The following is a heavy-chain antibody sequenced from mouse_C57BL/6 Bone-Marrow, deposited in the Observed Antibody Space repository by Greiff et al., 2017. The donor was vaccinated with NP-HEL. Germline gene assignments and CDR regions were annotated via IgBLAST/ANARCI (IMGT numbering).Heavy chain of an antibody. J-gene: IGHJ2*01. D-gene: IGHD1-1*01. CDR1: GYTFTDYN. Sequence: EVQGVESGPELVKPGASVKIPCKASGYTFTDYNMDWVKQSHGKSLEWIGDINPNNGGTIYNQKFKGKATLTVDKSSSTAYMELRSLTSEDTAVYYCARRYYGSSLYYFDYWGQGTTLTVSS. CDR2: INPNNGGT. V-gene: IGHV1-18*01. CDR3: ARRYYGSSLYYFDY.